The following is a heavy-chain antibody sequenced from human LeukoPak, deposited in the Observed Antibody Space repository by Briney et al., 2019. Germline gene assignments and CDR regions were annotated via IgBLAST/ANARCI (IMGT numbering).Heavy chain of an antibody. CDR3: AQNSYYDSSGYCLDY. J-gene: IGHJ4*02. D-gene: IGHD3-22*01. Sequence: GGSLRLSCAASGFTFSSYAMHWVRQAPGKGLEYVSAISSNGGSTYYANSVKGRFIISRDNSKNTLYLQMNSLRAEDTAVYYCAQNSYYDSSGYCLDYWGQGTLVTVSS. CDR1: GFTFSSYA. V-gene: IGHV3-64*01. CDR2: ISSNGGST.